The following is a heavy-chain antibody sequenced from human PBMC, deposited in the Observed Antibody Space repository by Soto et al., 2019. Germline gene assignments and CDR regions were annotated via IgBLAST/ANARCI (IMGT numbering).Heavy chain of an antibody. Sequence: PGGSLRLSCAASGFTFSSYAMSWVRQAPGKGLEWVSAISGSGGSTYYADSVKVRFTISRDHSKNTLYLQMNSLRAEDTAVYYCAKDHTRGYSEGSSFDYWGEGTLVTV. CDR2: ISGSGGST. CDR3: AKDHTRGYSEGSSFDY. V-gene: IGHV3-23*01. CDR1: GFTFSSYA. D-gene: IGHD5-18*01. J-gene: IGHJ4*02.